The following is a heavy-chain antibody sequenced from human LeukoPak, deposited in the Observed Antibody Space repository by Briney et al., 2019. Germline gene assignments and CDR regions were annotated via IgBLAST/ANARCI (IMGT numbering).Heavy chain of an antibody. D-gene: IGHD1-26*01. V-gene: IGHV4-34*01. J-gene: IGHJ4*02. Sequence: ASETLSLTCAVYGGSFSGYYCSWIRQPPGKGLEWIGEINHSGSTNYNPSLKSRVTMSVGTSKNHFSLKLSSVTAADTAVYYCAREGSPLTSWGQGTLVTVSS. CDR2: INHSGST. CDR1: GGSFSGYY. CDR3: AREGSPLTS.